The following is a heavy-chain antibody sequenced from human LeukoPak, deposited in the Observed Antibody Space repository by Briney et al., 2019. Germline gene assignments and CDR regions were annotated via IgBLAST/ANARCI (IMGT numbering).Heavy chain of an antibody. CDR1: GYTLTELS. CDR3: ARSPVEIGFDY. D-gene: IGHD5-24*01. CDR2: FDPEDGET. Sequence: ASVKVSCKVSGYTLTELSMHWVRQAPGKGLEWMGGFDPEDGETSYAQKFQGRVTMTRDTSTSTVYMELSSLRSEDTAVYYCARSPVEIGFDYWGQGTLVTVSS. J-gene: IGHJ4*02. V-gene: IGHV1-24*01.